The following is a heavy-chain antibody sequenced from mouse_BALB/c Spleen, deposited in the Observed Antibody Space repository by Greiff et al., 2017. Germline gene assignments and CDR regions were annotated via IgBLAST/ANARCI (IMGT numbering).Heavy chain of an antibody. D-gene: IGHD1-1*01. V-gene: IGHV1S137*01. CDR3: ARKGGRYWYFDV. Sequence: QVQLQQSGAELVRPGVSVKISCKGSGYTFTDYAMHWVKQSHAKSLEWIGVISTYYGDASYNQKFKGKATMTVDKSSSTAYMELARLTSEDSAIYYCARKGGRYWYFDVWGAGTTVTVSS. CDR2: ISTYYGDA. J-gene: IGHJ1*01. CDR1: GYTFTDYA.